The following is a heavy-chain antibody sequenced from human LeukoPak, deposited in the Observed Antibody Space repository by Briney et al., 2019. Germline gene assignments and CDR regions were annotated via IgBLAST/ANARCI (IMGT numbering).Heavy chain of an antibody. J-gene: IGHJ3*02. Sequence: GGSLRLSCAASGFTFSSYWMSWVRQAPGKGLEWVGRIKSKTDGGTTDYAAPVKGRFTISRDDSKNTLYLQMNSLKTEDTAVYYCAKDRYSSSPGTFDIWGQGTMVTVSS. CDR3: AKDRYSSSPGTFDI. CDR1: GFTFSSYW. CDR2: IKSKTDGGTT. V-gene: IGHV3-15*01. D-gene: IGHD6-6*01.